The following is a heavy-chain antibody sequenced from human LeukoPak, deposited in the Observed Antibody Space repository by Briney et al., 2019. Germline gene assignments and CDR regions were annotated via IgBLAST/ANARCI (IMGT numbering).Heavy chain of an antibody. Sequence: SETLSLTCAVYGGSFGGYYWSWIRQPPGKGLEWIGEINHSGSTNYNPSLKSRVTISVDTSKNQFSLKLSSVTAADTAVYYCARRRRGYCLDYWGQGALVTVSS. D-gene: IGHD5-18*01. J-gene: IGHJ4*02. CDR3: ARRRRGYCLDY. V-gene: IGHV4-34*01. CDR1: GGSFGGYY. CDR2: INHSGST.